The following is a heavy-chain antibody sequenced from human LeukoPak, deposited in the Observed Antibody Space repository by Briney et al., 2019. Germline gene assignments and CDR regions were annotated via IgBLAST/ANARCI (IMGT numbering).Heavy chain of an antibody. CDR3: ARGINSGSYDFLQPTHGDYFDY. Sequence: PSETLSLTCAVYGGSFSGHYWSWIRQPPGKGLEWIGEINHSGSTNYNPSLKSRVTISVDTSKNQFSLKLSSVTAADTAVYYCARGINSGSYDFLQPTHGDYFDYWGQGTLVTVSS. J-gene: IGHJ4*02. CDR1: GGSFSGHY. V-gene: IGHV4-34*01. D-gene: IGHD1-26*01. CDR2: INHSGST.